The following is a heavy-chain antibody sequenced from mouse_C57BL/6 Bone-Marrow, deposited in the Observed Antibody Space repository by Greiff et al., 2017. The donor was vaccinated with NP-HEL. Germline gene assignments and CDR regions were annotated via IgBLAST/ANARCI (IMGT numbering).Heavy chain of an antibody. CDR3: ARHGDCSVDY. Sequence: VKVVESGGDLVKPGGSLKLSCAASGFTFSSYGMSWVRQTPDKRLEWVATISSGGSYTYYPDSVKGRFTISRDNAKNTLYLQMSSLKSEDTAMYYCARHGDCSVDYWGQGTTLTVSS. CDR2: ISSGGSYT. CDR1: GFTFSSYG. V-gene: IGHV5-6*01. J-gene: IGHJ2*01.